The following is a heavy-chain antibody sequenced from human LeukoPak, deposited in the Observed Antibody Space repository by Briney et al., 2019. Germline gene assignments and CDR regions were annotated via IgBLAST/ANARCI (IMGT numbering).Heavy chain of an antibody. J-gene: IGHJ6*02. Sequence: SETLSLTCTVSGGSISSYYWSWIRQPPGKGLEWLGYIYYSGSTNYNPSLKGRVTISVDTSKNQFSLKLSSVTAADTAVYYCASVRSIAAAGSLYHYYGMDVWGQGTTVTVSS. CDR3: ASVRSIAAAGSLYHYYGMDV. V-gene: IGHV4-59*01. D-gene: IGHD6-13*01. CDR1: GGSISSYY. CDR2: IYYSGST.